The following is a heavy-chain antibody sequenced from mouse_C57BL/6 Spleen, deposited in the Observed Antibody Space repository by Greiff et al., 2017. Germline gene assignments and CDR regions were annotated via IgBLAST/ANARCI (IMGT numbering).Heavy chain of an antibody. D-gene: IGHD1-1*02. V-gene: IGHV1-26*01. CDR1: GYTFTDYY. J-gene: IGHJ3*01. Sequence: EVQLLQSGPELVKPGASVKISCKASGYTFTDYYMNWVKQSHGKRLEWIGDINTNNGGTSYNQTFKGKATLTVYKSSSTAYMELRRLTSEDSAVYYCARGGQYVLGFAYWGQGTLVTVSA. CDR2: INTNNGGT. CDR3: ARGGQYVLGFAY.